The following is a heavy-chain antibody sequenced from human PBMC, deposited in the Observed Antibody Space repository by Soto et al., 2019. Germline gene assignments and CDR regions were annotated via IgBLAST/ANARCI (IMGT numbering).Heavy chain of an antibody. D-gene: IGHD3-22*01. CDR1: GYSFTSYW. CDR2: IYPGDSDT. V-gene: IGHV5-51*01. CDR3: ARSRYYDSSGYRALDAFDI. J-gene: IGHJ3*02. Sequence: GESLKISCKGSGYSFTSYWIGWVRQMPGKGLEWMGIIYPGDSDTRYSPSFQGQVTISADKSISTAYLQWSSLKAADTAVYYCARSRYYDSSGYRALDAFDIWGQGTMVTVSS.